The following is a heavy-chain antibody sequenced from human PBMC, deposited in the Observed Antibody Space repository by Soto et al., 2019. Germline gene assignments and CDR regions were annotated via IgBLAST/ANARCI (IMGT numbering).Heavy chain of an antibody. J-gene: IGHJ5*02. V-gene: IGHV4-30-4*01. CDR1: GGSFSSGAYY. Sequence: SETMSLTSTVSGGSFSSGAYYWSWILKPPGKGLEWIGYIYYSGSTYYNPSLKSRVTISVDMSKNQSSLKLSSVTAADTAVYYCARGSITIFGVVLNWFDPWGQGTLGTVSS. D-gene: IGHD3-3*01. CDR3: ARGSITIFGVVLNWFDP. CDR2: IYYSGST.